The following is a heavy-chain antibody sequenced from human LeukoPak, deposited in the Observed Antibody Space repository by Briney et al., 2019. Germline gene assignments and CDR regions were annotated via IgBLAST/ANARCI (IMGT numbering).Heavy chain of an antibody. CDR3: ARGPFPNYYGSGSFDY. V-gene: IGHV4-4*07. Sequence: SETLSLTCTVSGGSISSYYWSWIRQPAGKGLEWIGRIYTSGSTNYNPSLKSRVTMSVDTSKNQFSLKLSSVTAADTAVYYCARGPFPNYYGSGSFDYWGQGNLVTVSS. CDR1: GGSISSYY. D-gene: IGHD3-10*01. J-gene: IGHJ4*02. CDR2: IYTSGST.